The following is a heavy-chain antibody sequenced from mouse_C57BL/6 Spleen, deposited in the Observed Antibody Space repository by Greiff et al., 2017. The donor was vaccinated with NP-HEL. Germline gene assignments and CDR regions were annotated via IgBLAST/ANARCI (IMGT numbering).Heavy chain of an antibody. V-gene: IGHV5-9-1*02. CDR1: GFTFSSYA. CDR3: TREGYDGYYPY. Sequence: EVHLVESGEGLVKPGGSLKLSCAASGFTFSSYAMSWVRQTPEKRLEWVAYISSGGDYIYYADTVKGRFTISRDNARNTLYLQMSSLKSEDTAMYYCTREGYDGYYPYWGQGTLVTVSA. CDR2: ISSGGDYI. D-gene: IGHD2-3*01. J-gene: IGHJ3*01.